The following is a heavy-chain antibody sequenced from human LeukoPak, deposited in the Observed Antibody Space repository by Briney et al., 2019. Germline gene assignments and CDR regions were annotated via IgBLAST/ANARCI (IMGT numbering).Heavy chain of an antibody. D-gene: IGHD3-3*01. V-gene: IGHV4-59*01. CDR2: IYYSGST. CDR3: AGGYDFWSGFY. J-gene: IGHJ4*02. CDR1: GGSISSYY. Sequence: SETLSLTCTVSGGSISSYYWSWIRQPPGKGLEWIGYIYYSGSTNYNPSLKSRVTISVDTSKNQFSLKLSSVTAADTAVYYCAGGYDFWSGFYWGQGTLVTVSS.